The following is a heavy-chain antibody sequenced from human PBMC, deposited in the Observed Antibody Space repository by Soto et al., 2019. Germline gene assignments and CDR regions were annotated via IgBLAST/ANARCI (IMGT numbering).Heavy chain of an antibody. V-gene: IGHV4-39*07. CDR2: IYYSGST. Sequence: SETLSLTCTVSGASISSSSYYWGWIRQPPGKGLEWIGSIYYSGSTYYNPSLKSRVTISVDTSKNQFSLKLSSVTAADTAVYYCARFKVEGYYYDRSGFPPGFDPWGKGPLVTVSS. CDR3: ARFKVEGYYYDRSGFPPGFDP. J-gene: IGHJ5*02. D-gene: IGHD3-22*01. CDR1: GASISSSSYY.